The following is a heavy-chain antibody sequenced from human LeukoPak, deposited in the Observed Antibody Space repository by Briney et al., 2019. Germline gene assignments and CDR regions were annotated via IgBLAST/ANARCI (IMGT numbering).Heavy chain of an antibody. CDR1: GFTFSSYS. Sequence: PGGSLRLSCAASGFTFSSYSMNWVRQAPGKGLEWVSSISSSSSYVYYADSVKGRFTISRDNAKNSLYLQMNSLRAEDTAVYYCAIWLRFLEWLIPYYFDYWGQGTLVTVSS. CDR2: ISSSSSYV. J-gene: IGHJ4*02. CDR3: AIWLRFLEWLIPYYFDY. V-gene: IGHV3-21*01. D-gene: IGHD3-3*01.